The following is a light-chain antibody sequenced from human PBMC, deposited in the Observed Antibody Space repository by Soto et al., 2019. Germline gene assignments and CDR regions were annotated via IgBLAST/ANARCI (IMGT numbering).Light chain of an antibody. V-gene: IGKV3-15*01. Sequence: IVMTQSPATLSVSPGERATLSCRASQSVSINLAWFQQKPGQAPRLLIYGASTRATGIPARFSGSGSGTEFTLTISSLQSEDFAFYYCHQYNNWPRTFGQGTKVDIK. CDR1: QSVSIN. J-gene: IGKJ1*01. CDR3: HQYNNWPRT. CDR2: GAS.